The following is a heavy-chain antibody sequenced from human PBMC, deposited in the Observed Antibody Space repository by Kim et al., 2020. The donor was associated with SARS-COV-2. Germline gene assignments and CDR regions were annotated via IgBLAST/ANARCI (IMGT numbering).Heavy chain of an antibody. D-gene: IGHD6-13*01. CDR1: GFTFSSYA. J-gene: IGHJ4*02. CDR2: ISYDGSNK. Sequence: GGSLRLSCAASGFTFSSYAMHWVRQAPGKGLEWVAVISYDGSNKYYADSVKGRFTISRDNSKNTLYLQMNSLRAEDTAVYYCARESIAAAGTHFDSLGQG. CDR3: ARESIAAAGTHFDS. V-gene: IGHV3-30-3*01.